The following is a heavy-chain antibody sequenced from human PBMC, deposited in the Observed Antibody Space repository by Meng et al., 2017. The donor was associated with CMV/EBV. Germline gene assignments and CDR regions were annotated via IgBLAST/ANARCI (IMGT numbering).Heavy chain of an antibody. J-gene: IGHJ4*02. D-gene: IGHD6-13*01. CDR2: IYPGDSDT. V-gene: IGHV5-51*01. CDR1: GYSFTNYW. Sequence: GESLKISCKVSGYSFTNYWIGWVRQMPGKGLEWLGIIYPGDSDTRYSPSFQGQVTISADKSIGTAYLQWSSLKASDTAIYYCARHSAPNVAASGVIYFDYWGQGTLVTVSS. CDR3: ARHSAPNVAASGVIYFDY.